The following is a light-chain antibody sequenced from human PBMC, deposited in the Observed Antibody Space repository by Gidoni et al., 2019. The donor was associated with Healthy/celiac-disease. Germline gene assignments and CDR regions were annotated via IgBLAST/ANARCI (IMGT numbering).Light chain of an antibody. Sequence: DIQMTQSPSSLSASVGDRVTITCRASQVISNYLAWYQQKPGKGPKLLIYAASTLQSGVPSRFSGSGSGTDFTLTISSLQPEDVATYYCQKYNSAPWTFGQGTKVEIK. J-gene: IGKJ1*01. CDR2: AAS. V-gene: IGKV1-27*01. CDR1: QVISNY. CDR3: QKYNSAPWT.